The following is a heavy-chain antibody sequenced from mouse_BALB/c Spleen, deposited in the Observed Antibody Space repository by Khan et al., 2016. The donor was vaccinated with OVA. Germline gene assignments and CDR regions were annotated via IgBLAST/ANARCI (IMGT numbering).Heavy chain of an antibody. CDR3: ASGGYWYFDV. CDR2: INTYTGES. D-gene: IGHD1-1*02. V-gene: IGHV9-3-1*01. CDR1: GYTFTNYG. Sequence: QIQLVQSGPELKKPGETVKISCKASGYTFTNYGMNWVKQVPGKGLKWMGWINTYTGESTYVDDFKGRFAFSLETSASTAYLQINNLKNEDTATYFCASGGYWYFDVWGAGTTVTVSS. J-gene: IGHJ1*01.